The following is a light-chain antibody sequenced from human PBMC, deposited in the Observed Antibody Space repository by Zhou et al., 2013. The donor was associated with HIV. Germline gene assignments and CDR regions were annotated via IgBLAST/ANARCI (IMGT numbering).Light chain of an antibody. CDR2: AAS. V-gene: IGKV1-39*01. CDR1: QSISSY. CDR3: QKYNSAPRT. J-gene: IGKJ1*01. Sequence: DIQMTQSPSSLSASVGDRVTITCRASQSISSYLDWYQQKPGKAPKLLIYAASSLQGGVPSRFSGSGSGTDFTLTISSLQPEDVATYYCQKYNSAPRTFGQGTKVEIK.